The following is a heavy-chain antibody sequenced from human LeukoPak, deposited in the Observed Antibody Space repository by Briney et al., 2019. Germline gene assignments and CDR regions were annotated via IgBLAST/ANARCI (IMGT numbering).Heavy chain of an antibody. Sequence: GGSLRLSCAASGFTVSSNYMSWVRQAPGKGLEWVSVIYSGGSTYYADSVKGRFTISRNNSKNTLYLQKHSLRAENTAVDYCARGDRVAAFVYWGPGALVTVSS. J-gene: IGHJ4*02. D-gene: IGHD6-19*01. CDR3: ARGDRVAAFVY. V-gene: IGHV3-66*01. CDR2: IYSGGST. CDR1: GFTVSSNY.